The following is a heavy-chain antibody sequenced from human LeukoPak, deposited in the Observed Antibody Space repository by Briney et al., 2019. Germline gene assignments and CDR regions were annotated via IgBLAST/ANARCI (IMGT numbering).Heavy chain of an antibody. CDR3: ARDYYGSGSPYYYYGMDV. J-gene: IGHJ6*02. Sequence: GASVKVSCKASGGTFSSYAISWVRQAPGKGLRWLGGIIPIFDTANYAQKFQGRVTITADESTSTAYMELSSLRSEDTAVYYCARDYYGSGSPYYYYGMDVWGQGTTVTVSS. D-gene: IGHD3-10*01. CDR2: IIPIFDTA. V-gene: IGHV1-69*13. CDR1: GGTFSSYA.